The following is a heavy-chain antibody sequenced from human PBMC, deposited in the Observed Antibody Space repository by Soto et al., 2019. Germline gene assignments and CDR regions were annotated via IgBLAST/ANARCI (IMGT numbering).Heavy chain of an antibody. Sequence: SETLSLTCTASGGSISSYYWGWIRQPPGKGLEWIGYIHDSGSTKYSPSLKSRVTISLDTSKNHFSLNLTSVTAADTAVYFCARGSRSGYYAYWGQGTLVTVSS. CDR2: IHDSGST. D-gene: IGHD3-3*01. J-gene: IGHJ4*02. CDR1: GGSISSYY. CDR3: ARGSRSGYYAY. V-gene: IGHV4-59*13.